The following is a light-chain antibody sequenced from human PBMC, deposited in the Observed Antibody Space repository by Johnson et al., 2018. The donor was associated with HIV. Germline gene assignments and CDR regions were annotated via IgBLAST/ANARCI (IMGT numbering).Light chain of an antibody. Sequence: QSLLTQPPSVSAAPGQKVTISCSGNVSNIESYFVSWYQQLPGAAPTLLIYEDNKRPSGIPDRFSGSKSGATATLGITGLQTGDEADYYCGIWDASLSPLYVFGTGTTITVL. J-gene: IGLJ1*01. V-gene: IGLV1-51*02. CDR2: EDN. CDR3: GIWDASLSPLYV. CDR1: VSNIESYF.